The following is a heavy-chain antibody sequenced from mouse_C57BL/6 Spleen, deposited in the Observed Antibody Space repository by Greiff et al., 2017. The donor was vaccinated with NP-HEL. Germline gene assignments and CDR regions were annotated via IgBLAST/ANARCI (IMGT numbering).Heavy chain of an antibody. J-gene: IGHJ3*01. Sequence: EVQLQQSGPELVKPGASVKMSCKASGYTFTDYNMHWVKQSHGKSLEWIGYINPNNGGTSYNKKFKGKATLTVNKSSSTAYMELRSLTSEDSAVYYCAISTMVTTRGFAYWGQGTLVTVSA. CDR3: AISTMVTTRGFAY. CDR1: GYTFTDYN. CDR2: INPNNGGT. V-gene: IGHV1-22*01. D-gene: IGHD2-2*01.